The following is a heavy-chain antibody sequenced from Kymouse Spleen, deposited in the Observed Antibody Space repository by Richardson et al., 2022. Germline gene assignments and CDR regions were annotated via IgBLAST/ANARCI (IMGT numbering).Heavy chain of an antibody. J-gene: IGHJ6*02. D-gene: IGHD6-13*01. V-gene: IGHV4-34*01. Sequence: QVQLQQWGAGLLKPSETLSLTCAVYGGSFSGYYWSWIRQPPGKGLEWIGEINHSGSTNYNPSLKSRVTISVDTSKNQFSLKLSSVTAADTAVYYCAREEYSSS*TTTTVWTSGAKGPRSPSPQ. CDR3: AREEYSSS*TTTTVWTS. CDR1: GGSFSGYY. CDR2: INHSGST.